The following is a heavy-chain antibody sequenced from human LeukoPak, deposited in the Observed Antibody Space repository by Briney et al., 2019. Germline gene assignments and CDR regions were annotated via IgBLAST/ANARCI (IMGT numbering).Heavy chain of an antibody. V-gene: IGHV4-59*01. J-gene: IGHJ3*01. CDR3: SRWGAVNAFDV. Sequence: SETLSLTCTVSGGSISSYFWSWIRQSPGKGLEWIAYISYSGSTNYNPSLKSRLSISLDMSNSQFSLKLSSVTAADTAVYFCSRWGAVNAFDVWGQGTMVTVSA. CDR1: GGSISSYF. D-gene: IGHD3-16*01. CDR2: ISYSGST.